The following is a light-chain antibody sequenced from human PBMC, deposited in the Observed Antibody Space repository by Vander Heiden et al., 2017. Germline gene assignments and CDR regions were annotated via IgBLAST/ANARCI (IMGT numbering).Light chain of an antibody. J-gene: IGLJ3*02. CDR2: YKSDSDN. CDR1: SGINVGTDR. CDR3: MIWHSSAWV. Sequence: QAVLTQPSSLSASPGASASLTCPLRSGINVGTDRIYWYQQKPGSPPQYLLRYKSDSDNQQGSGVPSRFSGSKDASANAGILLISGLQSEDEADYYCMIWHSSAWVFGGGTKLTVL. V-gene: IGLV5-45*02.